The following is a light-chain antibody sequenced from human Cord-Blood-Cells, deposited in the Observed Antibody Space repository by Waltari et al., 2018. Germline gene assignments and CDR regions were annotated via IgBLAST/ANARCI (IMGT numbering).Light chain of an antibody. J-gene: IGLJ3*02. V-gene: IGLV2-14*03. CDR1: SSDVGGYNY. CDR2: DVS. Sequence: QSALTQPASVSGSPGQSITISCTGTSSDVGGYNYVPWYQQHPGKAPKLMIYDVSNRAAGVSNRFAGSKSCKPASLTISGLQAEDEADYYCSSYTSSSTWVFGGGTKLTVL. CDR3: SSYTSSSTWV.